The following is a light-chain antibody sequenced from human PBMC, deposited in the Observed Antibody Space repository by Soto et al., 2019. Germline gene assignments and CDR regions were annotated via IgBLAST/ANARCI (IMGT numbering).Light chain of an antibody. CDR2: GNN. J-gene: IGLJ1*01. CDR3: QSYDSSLSGGAV. Sequence: QSALTQSPSVSGAPGQRVSISCTGTSSNIGAGFDVHWYQQLPGTAPKLLIYGNNNRPSGVPDRFPGSKSGTSASLAITGLQAEDEADYYCQSYDSSLSGGAVFGTGTKLTVL. CDR1: SSNIGAGFD. V-gene: IGLV1-40*01.